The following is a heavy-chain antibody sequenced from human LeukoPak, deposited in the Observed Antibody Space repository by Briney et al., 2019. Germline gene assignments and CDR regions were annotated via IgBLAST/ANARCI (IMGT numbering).Heavy chain of an antibody. CDR2: ILSDGSIQ. CDR3: ARGAILGGYNLIDD. CDR1: GFTFGTYA. Sequence: PGRSLRLSCAASGFTFGTYAMHWVRQAPGKGLEWVAVILSDGSIQNTADSVRGQFIISRDNSKNTLFLQMNRLRTEDTAVYYCARGAILGGYNLIDDWGQGTLVTVSS. J-gene: IGHJ4*02. D-gene: IGHD1-26*01. V-gene: IGHV3-30*04.